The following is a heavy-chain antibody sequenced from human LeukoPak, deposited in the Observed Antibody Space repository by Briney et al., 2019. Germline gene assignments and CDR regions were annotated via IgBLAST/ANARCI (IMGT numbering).Heavy chain of an antibody. CDR2: IKQDGSEK. V-gene: IGHV3-7*01. CDR1: GFTSSNNC. Sequence: GGSLRLSCAASGFTSSNNCMSWVRQAPGKGLEWVANIKQDGSEKYYVDSVKGRFTISRDTAKNSLYLQMNSLRAEATAVYYCSRGRGYYDSSGYLEYSQHWGQGTLVTVSS. D-gene: IGHD3-22*01. J-gene: IGHJ1*01. CDR3: SRGRGYYDSSGYLEYSQH.